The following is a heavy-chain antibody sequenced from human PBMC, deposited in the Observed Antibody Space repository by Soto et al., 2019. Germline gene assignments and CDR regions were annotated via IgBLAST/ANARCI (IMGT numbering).Heavy chain of an antibody. CDR3: AGDPDSHYNDSHASSYP. CDR2: IIPIIGII. CDR1: GGTFSTYT. J-gene: IGHJ5*02. D-gene: IGHD4-4*01. Sequence: QVQLVQSGAEVKKPGSSVKVSCKASGGTFSTYTITWVRHAPGQGLEWMGRIIPIIGIINYAQKFQGRVTINADKFTGTAYMELTGLRSDDTAVYYCAGDPDSHYNDSHASSYPWGQGTLVTVSS. V-gene: IGHV1-69*08.